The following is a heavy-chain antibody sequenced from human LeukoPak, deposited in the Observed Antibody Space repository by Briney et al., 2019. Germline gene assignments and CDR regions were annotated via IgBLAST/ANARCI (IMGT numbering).Heavy chain of an antibody. CDR2: IKQDGSEK. J-gene: IGHJ4*02. CDR3: AKDQGSSNHSPSHYFDY. D-gene: IGHD4-11*01. CDR1: GFTFSSYW. Sequence: GGSLRLSCAASGFTFSSYWMSWVRQAPGKGLEWVANIKQDGSEKYYVDSVKGRFTISRDNSKNTLYLQMNSLRAEDTAVYYCAKDQGSSNHSPSHYFDYWGQGTLVTVSS. V-gene: IGHV3-7*03.